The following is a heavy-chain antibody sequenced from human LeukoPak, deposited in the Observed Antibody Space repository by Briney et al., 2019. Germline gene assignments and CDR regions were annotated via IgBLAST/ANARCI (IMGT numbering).Heavy chain of an antibody. Sequence: ASVKVSCKASGYTFTSYAMNWVRQAPGQGLEWMGWINTNTGNPTYAQGFTGRFVFSLDTSVSTAYLQISSLKAEDTAVYYCARDIWDDSPGGLQLTVDCAFDYWGQGTLVTVSS. J-gene: IGHJ4*02. CDR3: ARDIWDDSPGGLQLTVDCAFDY. V-gene: IGHV7-4-1*02. D-gene: IGHD5-24*01. CDR1: GYTFTSYA. CDR2: INTNTGNP.